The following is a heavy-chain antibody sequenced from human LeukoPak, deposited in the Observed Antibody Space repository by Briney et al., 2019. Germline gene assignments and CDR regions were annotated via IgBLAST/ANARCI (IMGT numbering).Heavy chain of an antibody. CDR1: GFTFSSYS. CDR2: ISVSFSPI. D-gene: IGHD5-24*01. CDR3: AKAVDLATISVDI. Sequence: GGSLRLSCAASGFTFSSYSMNWVRQAPGKGLEWVSYISVSFSPIYYTDSVKGRFTISRDNAVNSLYLQMNSLRAEDTAVYYCAKAVDLATISVDIWGQGTMVTVSS. J-gene: IGHJ3*02. V-gene: IGHV3-48*01.